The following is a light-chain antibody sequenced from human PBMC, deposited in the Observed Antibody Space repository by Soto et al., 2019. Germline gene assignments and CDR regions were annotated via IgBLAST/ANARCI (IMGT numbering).Light chain of an antibody. J-gene: IGKJ5*01. Sequence: DIQLTQSPSSLSASLGDRVTISCRASQNIDNYLHWYQQKSGKAPEALIYAASSLRDGVSSRFSGSGYGTDFTLTINNLQPEDFATYYCQQSSSSPPITFGQGTRL. CDR2: AAS. CDR3: QQSSSSPPIT. CDR1: QNIDNY. V-gene: IGKV1-39*01.